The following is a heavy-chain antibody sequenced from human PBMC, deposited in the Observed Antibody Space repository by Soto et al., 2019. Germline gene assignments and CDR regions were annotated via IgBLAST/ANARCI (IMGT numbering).Heavy chain of an antibody. Sequence: SETLSLTCTVSGGSISSSSYYWGWIRQPPGKGLEWIGSIYYSGSTYYNPSLKSRVTISVDTSRNQFSLKLSSVTAADTAVYYCATGDRLGYCSGGSCYHYYYGMDVWGQGTTVTVSS. D-gene: IGHD2-15*01. CDR3: ATGDRLGYCSGGSCYHYYYGMDV. V-gene: IGHV4-39*01. J-gene: IGHJ6*02. CDR2: IYYSGST. CDR1: GGSISSSSYY.